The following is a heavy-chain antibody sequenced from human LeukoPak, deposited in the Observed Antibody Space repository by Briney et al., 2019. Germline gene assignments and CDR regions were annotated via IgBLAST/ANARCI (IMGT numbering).Heavy chain of an antibody. V-gene: IGHV4-59*01. CDR1: GGSISSYY. J-gene: IGHJ5*02. D-gene: IGHD1-26*01. Sequence: SETLSLTCTVSGGSISSYYWSWIRQPPGKGLEWIGYIYYSGSTNYNPSLKSRVTISVDTSKNQFSLKLSSVTAADTAVYYCARDSSSGSYWGDWFDPWGQGTLVTVSS. CDR3: ARDSSSGSYWGDWFDP. CDR2: IYYSGST.